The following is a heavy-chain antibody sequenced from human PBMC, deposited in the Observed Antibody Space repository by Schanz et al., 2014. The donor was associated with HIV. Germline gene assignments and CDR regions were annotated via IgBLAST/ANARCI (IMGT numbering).Heavy chain of an antibody. V-gene: IGHV3-23*01. D-gene: IGHD6-13*01. J-gene: IGHJ5*02. CDR3: AKDKSRHTYSSSSIFDP. CDR2: ISATGGST. Sequence: EVQLLESGGGLVQPGGSLRISCVASGFSFLRYEMSWVRQAPGKGLEWVSAISATGGSTYYADSVKGRFTISRDNSKNTLYLQMNSLRPEDTAVYYCAKDKSRHTYSSSSIFDPWGQGTLVTVSS. CDR1: GFSFLRYE.